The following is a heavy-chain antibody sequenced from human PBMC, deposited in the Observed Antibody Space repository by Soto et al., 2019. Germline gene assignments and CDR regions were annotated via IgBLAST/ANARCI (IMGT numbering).Heavy chain of an antibody. Sequence: SETLSLTCAVSGGSISSGGYSWSWIRQPPGKGLEWIGYIYHSGSTNYNPSLKSRVTISVDKSKNQFFLDLSSVTAADTAVYYCTTNGYYSLDWWGQGTLVTVSS. CDR2: IYHSGST. CDR3: TTNGYYSLDW. J-gene: IGHJ4*02. D-gene: IGHD1-26*01. V-gene: IGHV4-30-2*01. CDR1: GGSISSGGYS.